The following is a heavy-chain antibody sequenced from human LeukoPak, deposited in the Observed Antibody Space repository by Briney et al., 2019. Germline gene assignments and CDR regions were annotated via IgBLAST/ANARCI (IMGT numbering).Heavy chain of an antibody. D-gene: IGHD4-17*01. CDR2: ISAYNGDT. CDR1: AYNFISYG. CDR3: AREEAVGDYTNDY. J-gene: IGHJ4*02. Sequence: AASVKVSCKASAYNFISYGISWVRLVPGQGLEWMGWISAYNGDTNYAQSFQGRVTMTTDTSTSTAYMELRSLRSDDTAVYYCAREEAVGDYTNDYWGQGTLVTVSS. V-gene: IGHV1-18*01.